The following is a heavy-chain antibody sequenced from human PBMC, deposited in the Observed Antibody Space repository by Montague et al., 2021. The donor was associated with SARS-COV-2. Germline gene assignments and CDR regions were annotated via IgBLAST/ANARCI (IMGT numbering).Heavy chain of an antibody. CDR1: GGSISSDY. D-gene: IGHD4/OR15-4a*01. CDR2: IYYSWST. V-gene: IGHV4-59*01. CDR3: ARGSYGADAFDI. J-gene: IGHJ3*02. Sequence: SETLSLTCTVSGGSISSDYWCWIRQPPGKGLEWIGFIYYSWSTNYNPSLNSRVTISLDASKNQISLKLNSVSAADTAVYYCARGSYGADAFDIWGQGTMVTVSS.